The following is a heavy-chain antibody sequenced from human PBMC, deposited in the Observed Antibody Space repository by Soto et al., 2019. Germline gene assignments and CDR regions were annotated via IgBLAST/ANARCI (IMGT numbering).Heavy chain of an antibody. CDR3: AKAAQQWPVSRYY. V-gene: IGHV3-23*01. D-gene: IGHD6-19*01. CDR2: ISASGIST. Sequence: GGSLRLSCAASGFTFSTYAMSWVRQAPGKGLEWVSGISASGISTYYADSVKGRFTLSRDNSKKMLYLQINSLRVEDTAVYYCAKAAQQWPVSRYYWGQGTLVTVSS. J-gene: IGHJ4*02. CDR1: GFTFSTYA.